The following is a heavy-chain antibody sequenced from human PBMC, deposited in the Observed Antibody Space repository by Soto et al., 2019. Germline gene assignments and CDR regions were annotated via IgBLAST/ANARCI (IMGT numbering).Heavy chain of an antibody. J-gene: IGHJ4*02. CDR1: GFSFSDYA. Sequence: VGSLRLSCAASGFSFSDYAMSWVRQAPGKELEWVSVISESGGSTHYADSVRGRFTVSRDNSKNSLSLRMNSLRDEDTAVYFCAKRSPYSSGWYSPIFDYWGQGALVTVSS. D-gene: IGHD6-13*01. CDR3: AKRSPYSSGWYSPIFDY. CDR2: ISESGGST. V-gene: IGHV3-23*01.